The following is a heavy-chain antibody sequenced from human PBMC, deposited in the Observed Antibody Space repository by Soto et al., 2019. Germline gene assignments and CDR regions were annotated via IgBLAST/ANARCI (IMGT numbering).Heavy chain of an antibody. V-gene: IGHV1-69*13. D-gene: IGHD3-22*01. CDR3: ARGRRPYYYDSSGYYPTFDY. J-gene: IGHJ4*02. Sequence: SVKVSCKASGGTFSSYAISWVRQAPGQGLEWMGGIIPIFGTANYAQKFQGRVTITADESTSTAYMELSSLRSEDTAVYYCARGRRPYYYDSSGYYPTFDYWGQRTLVTVSS. CDR1: GGTFSSYA. CDR2: IIPIFGTA.